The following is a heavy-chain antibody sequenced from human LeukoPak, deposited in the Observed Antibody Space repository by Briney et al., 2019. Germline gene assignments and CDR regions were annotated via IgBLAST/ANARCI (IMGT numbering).Heavy chain of an antibody. V-gene: IGHV3-21*04. CDR3: AKNMVRGVIMSSSFDY. CDR2: STSSSSYI. CDR1: GFTFSTYT. J-gene: IGHJ4*02. Sequence: GGSLRLSCAASGFTFSTYTMNWVRQAPGKGLEWVSSSTSSSSYIYYADSVKGRFTISRDNSKNTLYMQMNSLRAEDTAVYYCAKNMVRGVIMSSSFDYWGQGTLVTVSS. D-gene: IGHD3-10*01.